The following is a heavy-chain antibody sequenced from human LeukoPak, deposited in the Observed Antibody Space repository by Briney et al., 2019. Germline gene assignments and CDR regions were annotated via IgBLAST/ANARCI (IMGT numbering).Heavy chain of an antibody. J-gene: IGHJ4*02. CDR3: ARDWDRYCSGGSCYCYY. V-gene: IGHV1-18*01. CDR1: GYTFTSYG. D-gene: IGHD2-15*01. Sequence: ASVKVSCKASGYTFTSYGISWVRQAPGQGLEWMGLVSAYNGNTNYAQKLQGRVTMTTDTSTSTAYMELRSLRSDDTAVYYCARDWDRYCSGGSCYCYYWGQGTLVTVSS. CDR2: VSAYNGNT.